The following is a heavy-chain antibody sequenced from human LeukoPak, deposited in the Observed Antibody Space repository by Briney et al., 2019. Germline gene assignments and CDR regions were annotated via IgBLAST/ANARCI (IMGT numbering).Heavy chain of an antibody. Sequence: SGTLSLTCTVSGGSIGSSGYYLGWIRQPPGKGLEWIGNIYYTGSTYYNASLQSRVTTSIDMSKNQFFLRLSSVTAANTAMYYCARDTSPGITGTYWGQGTLVTVSS. V-gene: IGHV4-39*07. D-gene: IGHD1-20*01. J-gene: IGHJ4*02. CDR1: GGSIGSSGYY. CDR2: IYYTGST. CDR3: ARDTSPGITGTY.